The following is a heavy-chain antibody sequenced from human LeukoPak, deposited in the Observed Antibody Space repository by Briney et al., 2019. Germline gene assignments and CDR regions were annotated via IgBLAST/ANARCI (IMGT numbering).Heavy chain of an antibody. CDR1: GGSLFSYY. J-gene: IGHJ2*01. CDR3: ARRAYYDSSGSHPAAGYFDL. V-gene: IGHV4-4*08. CDR2: IYPNGIT. D-gene: IGHD3-22*01. Sequence: SETLSLTCTVSGGSLFSYYWNWIRQSPGKGLEWIGFIYPNGITSYNPSLMSRGSISIATSRNQFSLRLTSVTAADTAMYYCARRAYYDSSGSHPAAGYFDLWGRGTLVTVSS.